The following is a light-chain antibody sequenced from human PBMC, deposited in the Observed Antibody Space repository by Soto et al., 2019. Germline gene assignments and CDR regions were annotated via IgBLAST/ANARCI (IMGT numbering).Light chain of an antibody. CDR2: EVS. CDR1: TSDIGTYSY. Sequence: QSVLTQPASVSGSPGQSITISFTGTTSDIGTYSYVSWYQQHAGKAPKLIIYEVSHRPSGVSNRFSGSKSGSTASLTISGLQAEDEAHYYCRSSTTGTSVLATGPKVTVL. V-gene: IGLV2-14*01. CDR3: RSSTTGTSV. J-gene: IGLJ1*01.